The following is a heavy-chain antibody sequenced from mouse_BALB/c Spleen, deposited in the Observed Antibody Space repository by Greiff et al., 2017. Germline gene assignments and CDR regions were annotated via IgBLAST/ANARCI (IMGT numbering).Heavy chain of an antibody. D-gene: IGHD2-3*01. V-gene: IGHV1S22*01. J-gene: IGHJ4*01. CDR2: IYPGSGST. CDR1: GYTFTSYW. CDR3: TRWLLYYAMDY. Sequence: LQQPGSELVRPGASVKLSCKASGYTFTSYWMHWVKQRPGQGLEWIGNIYPGSGSTNYDEKFKSKATLTVDTSSSTAYMQLSSLTSEDSAVYYCTRWLLYYAMDYWGQGTSVTGSS.